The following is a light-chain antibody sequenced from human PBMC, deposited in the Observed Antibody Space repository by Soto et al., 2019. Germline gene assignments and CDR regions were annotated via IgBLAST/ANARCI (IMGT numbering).Light chain of an antibody. V-gene: IGKV1-5*01. CDR1: QSISSW. J-gene: IGKJ1*01. Sequence: INKSPSTLSASVADRDTITCRASQSISSWLAWYQQKPGKAPKLLIYDASSLESGVPSRFSGSGSGTEFTLTISSLQPDDLATYYCQQYNSYSWPLGQGTMVDI. CDR2: DAS. CDR3: QQYNSYSWP.